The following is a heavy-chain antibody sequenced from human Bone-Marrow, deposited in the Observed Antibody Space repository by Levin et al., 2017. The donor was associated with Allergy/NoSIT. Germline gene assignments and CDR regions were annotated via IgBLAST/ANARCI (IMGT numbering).Heavy chain of an antibody. D-gene: IGHD3-10*01. CDR1: GYTFTSYD. Sequence: ASVKVSCKTSGYTFTSYDINWMRQATGQGLEWMGWMNPDSGNTGYAQNFQGRVTMTRNTSISTAYMELSSLTSEDTAVYYCARRFGYYYYYMDLWCQGTTVIVSS. V-gene: IGHV1-8*01. CDR3: ARRFGYYYYYMDL. J-gene: IGHJ6*03. CDR2: MNPDSGNT.